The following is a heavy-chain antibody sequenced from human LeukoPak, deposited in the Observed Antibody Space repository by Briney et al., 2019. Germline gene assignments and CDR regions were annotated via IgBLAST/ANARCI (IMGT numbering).Heavy chain of an antibody. CDR1: GHSINRGYY. CDR2: ISQSGST. CDR3: VRMDDY. V-gene: IGHV4-38-2*01. J-gene: IGHJ4*02. Sequence: PSETLPLTCVVSGHSINRGYYWGWMRQPPGKGLEWIGSISQSGSTSYNASLKSRVTMSVDTSKNQFSLKLKSVTATDTAVYYCVRMDDYWGQGTLVTVSS.